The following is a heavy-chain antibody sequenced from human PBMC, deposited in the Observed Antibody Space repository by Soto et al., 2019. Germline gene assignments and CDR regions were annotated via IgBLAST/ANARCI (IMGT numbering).Heavy chain of an antibody. CDR1: EFTFSRHG. CDR2: IWSDGSNE. J-gene: IGHJ6*03. CDR3: ARERTFGDNKHNYMDV. V-gene: IGHV3-33*01. Sequence: QVQLVESGGGVVQPGRSLRLSCAASEFTFSRHGMHWVRQAPGKGLQWVGVIWSDGSNEGYADSVKGRFIISRDNSKNILYLQMNSLRAEDTAVYYCARERTFGDNKHNYMDVWGTGITVTVSS. D-gene: IGHD3-10*01.